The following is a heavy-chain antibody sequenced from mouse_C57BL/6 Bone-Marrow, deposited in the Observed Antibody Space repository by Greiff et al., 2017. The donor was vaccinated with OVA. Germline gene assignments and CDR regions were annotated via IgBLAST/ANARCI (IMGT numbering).Heavy chain of an antibody. V-gene: IGHV5-4*01. D-gene: IGHD2-4*01. CDR2: ISDGGSYT. J-gene: IGHJ1*03. Sequence: EVQLVESGGGLVKPGGSLKLSCAASGFTFSSYAMSWVRQTPEKRLEWVATISDGGSYTYYPDNVKGRFTISRDNAKNNLYLQMSHLKSEDTAMYYCARGWGLRGDFDVWGTGTTVTVSS. CDR1: GFTFSSYA. CDR3: ARGWGLRGDFDV.